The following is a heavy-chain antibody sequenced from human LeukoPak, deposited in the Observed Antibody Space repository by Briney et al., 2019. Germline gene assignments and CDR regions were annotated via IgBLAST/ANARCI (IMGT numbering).Heavy chain of an antibody. CDR3: ARGGYGDYVSSFDY. D-gene: IGHD4-17*01. J-gene: IGHJ4*02. V-gene: IGHV3-66*01. Sequence: GGSLRLSCAASGFTFSSYAMSWVRQAPGKGLEWVSVIYSGGSTYYADSVKGRFSISRDNSENTLYLQMNSLRAEDTAVYYCARGGYGDYVSSFDYWGQGTLVTVSS. CDR2: IYSGGST. CDR1: GFTFSSYA.